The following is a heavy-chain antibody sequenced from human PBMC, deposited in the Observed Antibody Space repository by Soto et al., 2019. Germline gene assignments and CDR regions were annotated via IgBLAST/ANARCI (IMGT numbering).Heavy chain of an antibody. J-gene: IGHJ3*02. V-gene: IGHV3-23*01. Sequence: EVQLLESGGGLVQPGGSLRLSCAASGFTFSSYAMSWVRQAPGKGLEWVSAISGSGGSTYYADSVKGRFTISRDNSKNTLYLQKNRLRAEDTAVYYCAKSPYDEPDAFDIWGRGTMVTVSS. D-gene: IGHD2-8*01. CDR2: ISGSGGST. CDR1: GFTFSSYA. CDR3: AKSPYDEPDAFDI.